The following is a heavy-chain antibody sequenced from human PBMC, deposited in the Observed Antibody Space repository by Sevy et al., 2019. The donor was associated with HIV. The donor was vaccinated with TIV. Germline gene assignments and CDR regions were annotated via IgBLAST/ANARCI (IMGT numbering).Heavy chain of an antibody. J-gene: IGHJ4*02. CDR1: GGSISSGDYY. Sequence: SETLSLTCTVSGGSISSGDYYWSWIRQPPGKGLEWIGYIYYSGSTYYNPSLKSRVTISVDTSKNQFSLKLSSVTAADTAVYYCAQGGVTAILYYFDYWGQGTLVTVSS. CDR3: AQGGVTAILYYFDY. CDR2: IYYSGST. V-gene: IGHV4-30-4*01. D-gene: IGHD2-21*02.